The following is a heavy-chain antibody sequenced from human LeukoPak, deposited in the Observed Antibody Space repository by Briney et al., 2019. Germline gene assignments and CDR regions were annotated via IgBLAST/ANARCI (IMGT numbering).Heavy chain of an antibody. J-gene: IGHJ6*03. CDR2: ISAYNGNT. Sequence: GASVKVSCKASGGTFSSYAISWVRQAPGQGLEWMGWISAYNGNTNYAQKLQGRVTMTTDTSTSTAYMELRSLRSDDTAVYYCARDGVGYCSSTSCYYYYYMDVWGKGTTVTISS. D-gene: IGHD2-2*01. CDR1: GGTFSSYA. CDR3: ARDGVGYCSSTSCYYYYYMDV. V-gene: IGHV1-18*01.